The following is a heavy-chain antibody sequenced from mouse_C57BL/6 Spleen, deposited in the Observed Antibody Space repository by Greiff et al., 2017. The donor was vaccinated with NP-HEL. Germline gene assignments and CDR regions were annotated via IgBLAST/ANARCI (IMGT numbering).Heavy chain of an antibody. CDR2: ISYDGSN. CDR3: ARADGYYAAMDY. CDR1: GYSITSGYY. J-gene: IGHJ4*01. V-gene: IGHV3-6*01. Sequence: VQLQQSGPGLVKPSQSLSLTCSVTGYSITSGYYWNWIRQFPGNKLEWMGYISYDGSNNYNPSLKNRISITRDTSKNQFFLKLNSVTTEDTATYYCARADGYYAAMDYWGQGTSVTVSS. D-gene: IGHD2-3*01.